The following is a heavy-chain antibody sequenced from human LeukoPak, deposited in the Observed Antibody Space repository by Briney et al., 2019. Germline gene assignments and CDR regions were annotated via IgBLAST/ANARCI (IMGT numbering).Heavy chain of an antibody. CDR1: GFTFSTHA. CDR2: IRGSGDST. J-gene: IGHJ4*02. V-gene: IGHV3-23*01. CDR3: ATSLGPLTEY. D-gene: IGHD7-27*01. Sequence: PGGSLRLSCAASGFTFSTHAMSWVRQAPGKGLEWVSAIRGSGDSTYYADSVKGRFTISRDNSKNTVYLQMNSLKGEDTAVYYCATSLGPLTEYWGQGTLVTVSS.